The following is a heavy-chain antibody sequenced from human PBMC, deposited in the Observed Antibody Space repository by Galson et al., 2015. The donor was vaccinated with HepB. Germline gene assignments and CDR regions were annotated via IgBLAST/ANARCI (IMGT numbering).Heavy chain of an antibody. D-gene: IGHD3-22*01. CDR3: ARDWGYYDSSGYSVY. CDR1: GFTVSSNY. J-gene: IGHJ4*02. CDR2: IYSGGST. V-gene: IGHV3-66*01. Sequence: SLRLSCAASGFTVSSNYMSWVRQAPGKGLEWVSVIYSGGSTYYADSVKGRFTISRDNSKNTLYLQMNSLRAEETAVYYCARDWGYYDSSGYSVYWGQGTLVTVSS.